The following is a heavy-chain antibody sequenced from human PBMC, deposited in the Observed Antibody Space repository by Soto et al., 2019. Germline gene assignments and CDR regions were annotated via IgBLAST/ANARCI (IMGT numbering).Heavy chain of an antibody. Sequence: GGSLRLSCAASGFTFSSYAMSWVRQAPGKGLEWVSAISGSGGSTYYADSVKGRFTISRDNSKNTLYLQMNSLRAEDTAVYYCAKDSSYYYGSGSYYNIYYYYGMDVWGQGTTVTVS. CDR2: ISGSGGST. CDR3: AKDSSYYYGSGSYYNIYYYYGMDV. V-gene: IGHV3-23*01. J-gene: IGHJ6*02. CDR1: GFTFSSYA. D-gene: IGHD3-10*01.